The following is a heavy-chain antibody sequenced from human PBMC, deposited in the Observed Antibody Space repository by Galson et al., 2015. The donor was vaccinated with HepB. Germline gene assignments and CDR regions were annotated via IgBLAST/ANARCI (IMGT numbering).Heavy chain of an antibody. Sequence: SLRLSCAASGFTFSSYGMHWVRQAPGKGLEWVAVISYDGSNKYYADSVKGRFTISRDNSKNTLYLQMNSLRAEDTAVYYCAKVRWELRGAFDIWGQGTMVTVSS. J-gene: IGHJ3*02. CDR3: AKVRWELRGAFDI. CDR1: GFTFSSYG. V-gene: IGHV3-30*18. CDR2: ISYDGSNK. D-gene: IGHD1-26*01.